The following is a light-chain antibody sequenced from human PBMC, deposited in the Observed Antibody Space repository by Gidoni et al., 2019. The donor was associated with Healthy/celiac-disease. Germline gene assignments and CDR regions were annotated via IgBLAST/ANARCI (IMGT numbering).Light chain of an antibody. V-gene: IGKV3-20*01. CDR2: GAS. CDR3: QQYGSSPPWT. CDR1: QSVSSSY. Sequence: EIVLTQSPGTRSLSPGERATLSCRASQSVSSSYLAWYQQKPGQAPRLLIYGASSRATGIPDRFSGSGSGTDFTLTISRLEPEDFAVYYCQQYGSSPPWTFGGGTKVEIK. J-gene: IGKJ4*01.